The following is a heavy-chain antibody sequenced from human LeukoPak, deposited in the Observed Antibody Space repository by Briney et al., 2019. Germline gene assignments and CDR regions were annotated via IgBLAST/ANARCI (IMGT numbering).Heavy chain of an antibody. Sequence: GGSLRLSCAASGFTSSSYWMHWVRQAPGKGLVWVSRINSDGSSTSYADSVKGRFTISRDNAKNSLYLQMNSLRAEDTAVYYCARETTTVTSYYYYYMDVWGKGTTVTVSS. J-gene: IGHJ6*03. CDR1: GFTSSSYW. D-gene: IGHD4-17*01. V-gene: IGHV3-74*01. CDR3: ARETTTVTSYYYYYMDV. CDR2: INSDGSST.